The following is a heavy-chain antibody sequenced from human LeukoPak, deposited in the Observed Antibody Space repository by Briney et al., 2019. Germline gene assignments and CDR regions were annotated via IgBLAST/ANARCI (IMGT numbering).Heavy chain of an antibody. CDR1: GYTFTSYD. D-gene: IGHD3-22*01. CDR3: ARDHHYASSGYPLGYYYYGMDV. Sequence: ASVKVSCKASGYTFTSYDINWVRQATGQGLEWMGWMNPNSGNTGYAQKFQGRVTMTRNTSISTAYMELSSLRSEDTAVYYCARDHHYASSGYPLGYYYYGMDVWGQGTTVTVSS. CDR2: MNPNSGNT. V-gene: IGHV1-8*01. J-gene: IGHJ6*02.